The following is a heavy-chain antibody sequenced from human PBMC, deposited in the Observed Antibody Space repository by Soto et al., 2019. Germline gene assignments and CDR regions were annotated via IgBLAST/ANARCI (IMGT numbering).Heavy chain of an antibody. V-gene: IGHV3-66*01. J-gene: IGHJ6*02. CDR2: IYSGGST. Sequence: GGSPRLSCAASGFTVSSNYMSWVRQAPGKGLEWVSVIYSGGSTYYADSVKGRFTISRDNSKNTLYLQMNSLRAEDTAVYYCARDVIAAAGPNYYYYGMDVWGQGTTVTVSS. CDR1: GFTVSSNY. CDR3: ARDVIAAAGPNYYYYGMDV. D-gene: IGHD6-13*01.